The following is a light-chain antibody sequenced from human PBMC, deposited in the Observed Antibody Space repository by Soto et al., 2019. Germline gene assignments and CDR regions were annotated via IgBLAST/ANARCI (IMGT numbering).Light chain of an antibody. J-gene: IGKJ1*01. V-gene: IGKV3-15*01. Sequence: EIVMTQSPATLSVSPGERATLSCRASQSVYNNLAWYQQKPGQAPRLLIYGASTRATGIPARFSGSGSGTEFTLTISSLRPEDFGVYYCQQYRSWPRTFGQGTKVDIK. CDR3: QQYRSWPRT. CDR2: GAS. CDR1: QSVYNN.